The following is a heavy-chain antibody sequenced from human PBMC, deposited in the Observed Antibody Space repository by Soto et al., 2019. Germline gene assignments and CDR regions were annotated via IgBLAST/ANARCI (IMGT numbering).Heavy chain of an antibody. D-gene: IGHD2-2*01. CDR1: GGSISSTSYY. J-gene: IGHJ6*02. V-gene: IGHV4-39*01. CDR3: ASSGDIVLVPAAFNMDV. Sequence: QLQLQESGPGLVKPSETLSLTCTVSGGSISSTSYYWGWIRQPPGKGLEWIGSMFYSGSTYYNPSLKSRVTMSVDTSKNQFSLTLSAVTAADTAMYYCASSGDIVLVPAAFNMDVWGQGTTVTVSS. CDR2: MFYSGST.